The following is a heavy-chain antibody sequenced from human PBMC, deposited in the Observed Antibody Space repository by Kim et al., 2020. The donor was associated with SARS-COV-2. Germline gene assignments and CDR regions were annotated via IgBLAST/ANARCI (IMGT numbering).Heavy chain of an antibody. V-gene: IGHV4-34*01. CDR1: GGSFSGYY. Sequence: SETLSLTCAVYGGSFSGYYWSWIRQPPGKGLEWIGEINHSGSTNYNPSLKSRVTISVDTSKNQFSLKLSSVTAADTAVYYCARVIPSTAMVFPGFDYWGQGTLVTVSS. D-gene: IGHD5-18*01. J-gene: IGHJ4*02. CDR2: INHSGST. CDR3: ARVIPSTAMVFPGFDY.